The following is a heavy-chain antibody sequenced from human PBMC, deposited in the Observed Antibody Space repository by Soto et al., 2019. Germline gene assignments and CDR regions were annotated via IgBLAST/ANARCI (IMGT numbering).Heavy chain of an antibody. CDR3: ARDRRVVGYPFDP. V-gene: IGHV3-21*01. J-gene: IGHJ5*02. D-gene: IGHD2-15*01. CDR2: ISSSSSYI. CDR1: GFTFSSYS. Sequence: PVGSLRLSCAASGFTFSSYSMNWVRQAPGKGLEWVSSISSSSSYIYYADSVKGRFTISRDNAKNSLYLQMNSLRAEDTAVYYCARDRRVVGYPFDPWGQGTLVTVSS.